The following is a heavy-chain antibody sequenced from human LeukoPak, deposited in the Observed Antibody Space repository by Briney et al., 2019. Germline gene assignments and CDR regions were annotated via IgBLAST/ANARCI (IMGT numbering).Heavy chain of an antibody. D-gene: IGHD3-22*01. Sequence: ASVKVSCKASGYTFTSYGISWVRQAPGQGLEWMGWIGAYNGNTNYAQKLQGRVTMTTDTSTSTAYMELRSLRSGDTAVYYCAGGHYYDSSGHPGVWGQGTLVTVSS. CDR2: IGAYNGNT. V-gene: IGHV1-18*01. CDR3: AGGHYYDSSGHPGV. J-gene: IGHJ4*02. CDR1: GYTFTSYG.